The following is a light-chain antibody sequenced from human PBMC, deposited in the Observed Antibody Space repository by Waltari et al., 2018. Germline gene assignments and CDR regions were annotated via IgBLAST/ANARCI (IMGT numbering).Light chain of an antibody. CDR2: WAS. CDR1: QSVLYSSNNKNY. V-gene: IGKV4-1*01. Sequence: IVMTQSPNSLAVSLGERATIHCKSSQSVLYSSNNKNYLAWYQQKPGQPPKLPIYWASTRESGVPDRFSGSGSGTDFTLTISSLQAEDVAVYYCQQYYGTPLWTFGQGTKVEIK. CDR3: QQYYGTPLWT. J-gene: IGKJ1*01.